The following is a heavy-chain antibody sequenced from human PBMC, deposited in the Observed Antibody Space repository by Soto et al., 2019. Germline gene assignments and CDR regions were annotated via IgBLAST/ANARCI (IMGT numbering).Heavy chain of an antibody. Sequence: QVQLVQSGAEVKKPGSSVKVSCKVSGGIFTNNAISWVRQAPGQGLEWLGGVIPLVDTSYYAQIFGGRLRISADGATTTAYMELSGLTSADTAVYFCATGGHNDGYNFYHGMDVWGQGTTVTVS. CDR2: VIPLVDTS. V-gene: IGHV1-69*01. J-gene: IGHJ6*02. CDR1: GGIFTNNA. CDR3: ATGGHNDGYNFYHGMDV. D-gene: IGHD5-18*01.